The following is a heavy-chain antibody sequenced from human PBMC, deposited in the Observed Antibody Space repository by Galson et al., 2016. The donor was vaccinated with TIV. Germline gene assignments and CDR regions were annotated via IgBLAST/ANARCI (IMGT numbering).Heavy chain of an antibody. V-gene: IGHV4-4*07. Sequence: ETLSLTCTVSGASISDNYWSWIRQPAGKGLEWVGRMYTSVKTDYNPSLESRVTLSADTSKNQFSLRLWSVTAADTAVYFCAKDWWVTYTDRPYFEYWGQGILVTVSS. D-gene: IGHD2-15*01. CDR2: MYTSVKT. CDR1: GASISDNY. J-gene: IGHJ4*02. CDR3: AKDWWVTYTDRPYFEY.